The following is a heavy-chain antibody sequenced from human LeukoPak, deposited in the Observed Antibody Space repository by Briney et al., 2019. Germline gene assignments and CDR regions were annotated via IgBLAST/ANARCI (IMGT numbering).Heavy chain of an antibody. CDR2: IIPILGIA. J-gene: IGHJ6*02. D-gene: IGHD4-17*01. CDR1: GGTFSSYA. Sequence: SVKVSCKASGGTFSSYAISWVRQAPGQGLEWMGRIIPILGIANYAQKFQGRVTITADKSTSTAYMGLSSLRSEDTAVYYCASADFTVTTYGYYYGMDVWGQGTTVTVSS. CDR3: ASADFTVTTYGYYYGMDV. V-gene: IGHV1-69*04.